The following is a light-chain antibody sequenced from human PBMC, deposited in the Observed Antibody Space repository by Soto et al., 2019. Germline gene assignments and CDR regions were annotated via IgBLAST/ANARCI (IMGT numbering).Light chain of an antibody. J-gene: IGKJ2*01. CDR2: DAS. Sequence: DIQMTQSPSTPSASVGDRVTITCRASQSISSWLAWYQQKPGKAPKLLIYDASSLESGVPSRFGGSGSGTEFTLTISSLQPDDFATYYCHQYNEYTFGQGTKLEIK. CDR3: HQYNEYT. V-gene: IGKV1-5*01. CDR1: QSISSW.